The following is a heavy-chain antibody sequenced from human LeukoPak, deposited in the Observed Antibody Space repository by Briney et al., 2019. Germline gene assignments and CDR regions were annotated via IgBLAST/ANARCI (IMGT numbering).Heavy chain of an antibody. Sequence: GASVKVSCKASGYTFTSYYMHWVRQAPGQGLEWMGIINPSGGSTSYAQKFQGRVTMTRDTSTSTVYMELSSVTAADTAVYYCARGLWRRRWLQSGQAGGFDPWGQGTLVTVSS. V-gene: IGHV1-46*01. D-gene: IGHD5-24*01. J-gene: IGHJ5*02. CDR2: INPSGGST. CDR1: GYTFTSYY. CDR3: ARGLWRRRWLQSGQAGGFDP.